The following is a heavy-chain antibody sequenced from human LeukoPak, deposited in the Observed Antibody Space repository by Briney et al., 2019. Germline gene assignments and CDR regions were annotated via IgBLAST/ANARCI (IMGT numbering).Heavy chain of an antibody. CDR2: INHSGST. V-gene: IGHV4-34*01. CDR1: GASITSYY. Sequence: SETLSLTCTVSGASITSYYWSWIRQPPGKGLEWIGEINHSGSTNYNPSLKSRVTISVDTSKNQFSLKLSSVTAADTAVYYCARNSGSLVYWGQGTLVTVSS. D-gene: IGHD1-26*01. J-gene: IGHJ4*02. CDR3: ARNSGSLVY.